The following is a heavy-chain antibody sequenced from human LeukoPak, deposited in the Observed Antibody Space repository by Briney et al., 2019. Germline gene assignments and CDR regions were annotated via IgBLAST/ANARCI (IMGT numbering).Heavy chain of an antibody. CDR1: GFTFSSYA. CDR2: ISNGGGST. V-gene: IGHV3-23*01. D-gene: IGHD1-26*01. CDR3: AKDPVGATEEGWFDP. J-gene: IGHJ5*02. Sequence: PGGSLRLSCAASGFTFSSYAMSWVRQAPGKGLEWVSAISNGGGSTYYADSVKGRFTISRDNSKNTLYLQMNSLRAEDTAVYYCAKDPVGATEEGWFDPWGQGTLVTVSS.